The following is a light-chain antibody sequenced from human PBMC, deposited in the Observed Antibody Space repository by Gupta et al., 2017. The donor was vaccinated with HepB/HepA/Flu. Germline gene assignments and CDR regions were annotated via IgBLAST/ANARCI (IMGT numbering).Light chain of an antibody. CDR3: AAWDDSLNGLYV. CDR1: SSNIGSNT. J-gene: IGLJ1*01. Sequence: QSVLPQPPSASGAPGQRVTIACSGSSSNIGSNTANWYQQLPGTAPKLLIYSNNQRPSGVPDRFSGSKSGTSASLAISGLQSEDEADYYCAAWDDSLNGLYVFGTGTKVTVL. V-gene: IGLV1-44*01. CDR2: SNN.